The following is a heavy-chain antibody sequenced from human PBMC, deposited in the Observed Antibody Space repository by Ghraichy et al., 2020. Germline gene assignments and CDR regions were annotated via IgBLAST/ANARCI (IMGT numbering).Heavy chain of an antibody. J-gene: IGHJ4*02. CDR3: ARLGGRWLQVPLGY. D-gene: IGHD5-24*01. Sequence: GSLRLSCTVSDGSISSSSYYWGWIRQPPGQGLEWIGSIYYSGTTYYNPSLKSRVTISVDTSKNQFSLMLSSVTAADTAVYYCARLGGRWLQVPLGYWGKGTLVTVSS. CDR1: DGSISSSSYY. V-gene: IGHV4-39*01. CDR2: IYYSGTT.